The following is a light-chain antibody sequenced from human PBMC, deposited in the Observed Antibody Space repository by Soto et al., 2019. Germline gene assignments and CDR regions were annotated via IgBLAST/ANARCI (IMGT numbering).Light chain of an antibody. V-gene: IGKV3-15*01. CDR2: DTS. J-gene: IGKJ1*01. CDR1: QSVSTN. Sequence: EIVMTQSPATLSVSPGERATLSCRASQSVSTNLAWYQQRPGQAPRLLIYDTSTRATDIPGRFSGSGSGTDFTLTISSLQSEDFAVYYCQQYNNWWTFGQGTKVEIK. CDR3: QQYNNWWT.